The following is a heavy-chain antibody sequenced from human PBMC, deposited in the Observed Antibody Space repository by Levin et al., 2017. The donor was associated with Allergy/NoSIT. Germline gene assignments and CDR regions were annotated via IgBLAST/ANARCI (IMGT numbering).Heavy chain of an antibody. CDR1: GVAFSSYS. CDR2: ISSSSSSI. J-gene: IGHJ3*02. Sequence: GGSLRLSCVASGVAFSSYSMNWVRQAPGKGLEWISYISSSSSSIDYADSVKGRFTISRDNAKNSLFLQMNSMRDEDTAVYFCAGMKRNIRQAVGIWGQGTMVTVSS. CDR3: AGMKRNIRQAVGI. V-gene: IGHV3-48*02. D-gene: IGHD2/OR15-2a*01.